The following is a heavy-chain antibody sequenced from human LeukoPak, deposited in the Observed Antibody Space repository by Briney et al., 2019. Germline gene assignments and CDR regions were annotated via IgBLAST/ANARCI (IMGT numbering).Heavy chain of an antibody. V-gene: IGHV1-2*02. J-gene: IGHJ6*03. CDR2: INPNNGGT. Sequence: ASVKVSCKASGYTFTGYYMHWVRQAPGQGLEWMGWINPNNGGTNYAQKFQGRVTMTRDTSISTAYMELSRLRSDDTAVYYCARFVRDLYYYYYMDVWGKGTTVTVSS. CDR3: ARFVRDLYYYYYMDV. CDR1: GYTFTGYY.